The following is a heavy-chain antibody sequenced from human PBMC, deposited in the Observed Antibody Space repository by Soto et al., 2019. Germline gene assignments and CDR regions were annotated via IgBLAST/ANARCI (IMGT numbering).Heavy chain of an antibody. CDR1: GYTFTSYA. CDR3: ARSIVVVTAADY. Sequence: QVQLVQSGAEVKKPGASVKVSCKASGYTFTSYAMHWVRQAPGQRLEWMGWINAGNGNTKYSQKFQGRVTITRDTSAMTAYMELSSLRSEDTAVYYCARSIVVVTAADYWGQGTLVTVSS. D-gene: IGHD2-21*02. CDR2: INAGNGNT. J-gene: IGHJ4*02. V-gene: IGHV1-3*01.